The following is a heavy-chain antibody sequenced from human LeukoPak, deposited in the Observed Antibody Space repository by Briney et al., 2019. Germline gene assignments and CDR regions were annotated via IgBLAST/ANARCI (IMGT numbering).Heavy chain of an antibody. V-gene: IGHV3-30*18. CDR2: ISPHGDIE. J-gene: IGHJ4*02. CDR1: GFTFTTFG. Sequence: PGRSLRLSCAAPGFTFTTFGIHWVRQAPGKGLEWVAAISPHGDIEYYTDSVKGRFTISRDNSKNMIYLQMNSLRGEDSAVYYCAKINNNDDYWGQGNLVTVSS. CDR3: AKINNNDDY. D-gene: IGHD1/OR15-1a*01.